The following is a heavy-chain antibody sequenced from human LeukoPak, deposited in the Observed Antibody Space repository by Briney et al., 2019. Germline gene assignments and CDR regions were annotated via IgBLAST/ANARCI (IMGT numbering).Heavy chain of an antibody. Sequence: SETLSLTCTVSGGSISSYYWSWIRPPAGRGLDGIGRIYTSGSTNYNPSLKSRVTMSVDTSKNQFSLKLSSVTAADTAVYYCARDEGVRGARLFDPWGQGTLVTVSS. CDR3: ARDEGVRGARLFDP. J-gene: IGHJ5*02. CDR2: IYTSGST. V-gene: IGHV4-4*07. CDR1: GGSISSYY. D-gene: IGHD3-10*01.